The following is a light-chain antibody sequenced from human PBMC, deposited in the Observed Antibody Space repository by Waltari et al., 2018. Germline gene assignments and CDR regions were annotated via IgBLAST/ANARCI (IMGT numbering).Light chain of an antibody. V-gene: IGLV2-14*03. Sequence: QSALTQPASVSGSPGQSITISCTGTTSDVGTYNYVSWYQQRPGKAPKLIIYDVTKRPSGVSNRFSGSKSGNTASLTISGIQAEDEADYYCSSYTSSTTSVVFGGGTKVTVL. J-gene: IGLJ2*01. CDR1: TSDVGTYNY. CDR3: SSYTSSTTSVV. CDR2: DVT.